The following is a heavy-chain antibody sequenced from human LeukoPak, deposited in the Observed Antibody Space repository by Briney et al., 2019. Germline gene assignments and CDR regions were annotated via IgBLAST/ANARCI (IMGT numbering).Heavy chain of an antibody. J-gene: IGHJ4*02. Sequence: SKTLSLTCAVYGGSFSGYYWSWIRQPPGKGLEWIGEINHSGSTNYNPSLKSRVTISVDTSKNQFSLKLSSVTAADTAVYYCARWTYDSSGYLGGSYWGQGTLVTVSS. CDR2: INHSGST. CDR1: GGSFSGYY. CDR3: ARWTYDSSGYLGGSY. D-gene: IGHD3-22*01. V-gene: IGHV4-34*01.